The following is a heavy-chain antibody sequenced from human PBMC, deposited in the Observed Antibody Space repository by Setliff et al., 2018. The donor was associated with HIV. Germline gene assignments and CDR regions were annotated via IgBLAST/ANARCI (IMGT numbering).Heavy chain of an antibody. CDR1: GYSFNTYW. CDR2: IYPGDSET. V-gene: IGHV5-51*01. D-gene: IGHD2-15*01. CDR3: VGHWYCSCGSCYSLLANFYYGLDV. Sequence: LKISCKGSGYSFNTYWIGWVRQRPGKGLEWMGIIYPGDSETRYSPSFQGQVTISADKSITTAYLQWSSLKASDTAMYHCVGHWYCSCGSCYSLLANFYYGLDVWGLGTSVTVSS. J-gene: IGHJ6*02.